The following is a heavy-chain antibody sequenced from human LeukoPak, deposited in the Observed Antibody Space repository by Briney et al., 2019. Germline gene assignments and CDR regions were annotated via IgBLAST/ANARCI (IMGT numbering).Heavy chain of an antibody. CDR3: ARGSNDDAFDI. V-gene: IGHV1-8*03. J-gene: IGHJ3*02. CDR2: MNPNSGNT. CDR1: GYTFTSYD. Sequence: ASVTVSFKASGYTFTSYDINWVRQATGQGLEWMGWMNPNSGNTGYAQKFQGRVTITRNTSISTAYMELSSLRSEDTAVYYCARGSNDDAFDIWGQGTMVTVSS. D-gene: IGHD4-11*01.